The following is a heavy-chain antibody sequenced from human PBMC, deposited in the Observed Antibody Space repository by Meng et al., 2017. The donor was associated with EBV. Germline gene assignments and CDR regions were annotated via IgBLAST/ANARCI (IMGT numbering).Heavy chain of an antibody. V-gene: IGHV2-5*02. J-gene: IGHJ4*02. Sequence: QTTLKESVPTLVKPKQTRTLTCTFSGFSLSTSGVGVGWIRQPPGKALEWLALIYWDDDKRYSPSLKSRLTITKDTSKNQVVLTMTNMDPVDTATYYCAHSRVGATEFDYWGQGTLVTVAS. CDR1: GFSLSTSGVG. CDR3: AHSRVGATEFDY. D-gene: IGHD1-26*01. CDR2: IYWDDDK.